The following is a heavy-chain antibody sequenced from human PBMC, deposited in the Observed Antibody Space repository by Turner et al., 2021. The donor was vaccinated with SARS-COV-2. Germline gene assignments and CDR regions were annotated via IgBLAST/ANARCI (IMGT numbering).Heavy chain of an antibody. CDR2: ISYDGSNK. Sequence: QVQLVESGGVVVQPGRSLRLSCAASGFTFSIYGMHWVRQAPGKGLEWVAVISYDGSNKYYADSVKGRFTISRDNSKNTLYLQMNSLRAEDTAVYYCAKSYSGSYWDRNDYWGQGTLVTVSS. J-gene: IGHJ4*02. CDR3: AKSYSGSYWDRNDY. CDR1: GFTFSIYG. V-gene: IGHV3-30*18. D-gene: IGHD1-26*01.